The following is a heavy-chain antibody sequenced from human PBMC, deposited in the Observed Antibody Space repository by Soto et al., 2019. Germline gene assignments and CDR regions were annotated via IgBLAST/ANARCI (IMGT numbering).Heavy chain of an antibody. CDR3: ARDSPGDYDILTGSQG. V-gene: IGHV3-48*01. J-gene: IGHJ4*02. D-gene: IGHD3-9*01. Sequence: PGGSLILSCTASGLPFSSYIRNWVCPAPGKGLEWVSYISSSSSTIYYADSVKGRFTISRDNAKNSLYLQMNSLRAEDTAVYYCARDSPGDYDILTGSQGWGQGTLVTVSS. CDR2: ISSSSSTI. CDR1: GLPFSSYI.